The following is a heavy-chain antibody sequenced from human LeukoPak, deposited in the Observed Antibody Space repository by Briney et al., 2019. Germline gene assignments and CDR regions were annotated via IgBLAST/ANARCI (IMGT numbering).Heavy chain of an antibody. D-gene: IGHD3-10*01. CDR3: ARNYRFYGSGSYYFDY. J-gene: IGHJ4*02. Sequence: SETLSLTCTVSGGSISSGYWSWIRQPPGKGLEWIGYIYYSGSTNYNPSLKSRVTISVDTSKNQFSLKLTSVTAADTAVYYCARNYRFYGSGSYYFDYWGQGTLVTVSS. V-gene: IGHV4-59*01. CDR1: GGSISSGY. CDR2: IYYSGST.